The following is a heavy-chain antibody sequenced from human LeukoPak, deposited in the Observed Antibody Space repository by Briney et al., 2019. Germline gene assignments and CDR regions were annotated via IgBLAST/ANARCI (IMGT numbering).Heavy chain of an antibody. CDR1: GFTFSSYS. V-gene: IGHV3-48*01. CDR2: ISSSSSTI. D-gene: IGHD3-10*01. Sequence: PGGSLRLSCAASGFTFSSYSMNWVRQAPRKGLEWVSYISSSSSTIYYADSVKGRFTISRDNAKNTLYLQMNSLRAEDTAVYYCAKAGLWFGEPHDAFDIWGQGTMVTVSS. CDR3: AKAGLWFGEPHDAFDI. J-gene: IGHJ3*02.